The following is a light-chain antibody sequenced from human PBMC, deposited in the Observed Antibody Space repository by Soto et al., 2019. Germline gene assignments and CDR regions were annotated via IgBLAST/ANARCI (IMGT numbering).Light chain of an antibody. CDR2: SAS. CDR1: ETITDY. CDR3: QQNFSPFVT. V-gene: IGKV1-39*01. J-gene: IGKJ4*01. Sequence: DIQMTQSPPSLSSSVGDRVTITCRASETITDYLNWYQVKPGKAPQLLIYSASLLQPGVPSRFSGSGYGTDFTLTLSGLQHEDSATYSCQQNFSPFVTFGAGTRV.